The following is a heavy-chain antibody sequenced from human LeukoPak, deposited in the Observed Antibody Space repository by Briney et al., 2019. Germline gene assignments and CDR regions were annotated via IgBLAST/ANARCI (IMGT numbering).Heavy chain of an antibody. Sequence: QPGRSLRLSCAASGFTFDDYAMHWVRQAPGKGLEWVSGISWNSGSIGYADSVKGRFTISRDNAKNSLYLQMNSLRAEDTALYYCARGLATVTTGDFDYWGQGTLVTVSS. CDR1: GFTFDDYA. CDR3: ARGLATVTTGDFDY. V-gene: IGHV3-9*01. CDR2: ISWNSGSI. D-gene: IGHD4-17*01. J-gene: IGHJ4*02.